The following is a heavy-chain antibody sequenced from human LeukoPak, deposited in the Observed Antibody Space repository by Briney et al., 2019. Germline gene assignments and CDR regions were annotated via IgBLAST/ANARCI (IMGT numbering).Heavy chain of an antibody. V-gene: IGHV4-59*08. CDR1: GGSISSYY. D-gene: IGHD3-16*01. CDR3: ARHSVRLGDAFDI. Sequence: TSETLSLICTVSGGSISSYYWSWIRQPPGKGLEWIGYIYYSGSTNYNPSLKSRVTISVDTSKNQFSLKLSSVTAADTAVYYCARHSVRLGDAFDIWGQGTMVTVSS. J-gene: IGHJ3*02. CDR2: IYYSGST.